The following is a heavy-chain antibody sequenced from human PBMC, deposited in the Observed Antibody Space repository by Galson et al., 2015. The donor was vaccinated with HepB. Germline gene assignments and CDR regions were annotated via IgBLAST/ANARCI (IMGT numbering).Heavy chain of an antibody. CDR2: ISPESGNT. CDR3: ARDVDHRFDH. Sequence: SVKVSCKASGYTFTSKGISWVRQAPGQGLEWMGWISPESGNTNYVQKLQGRVTMIRDTSTSTAYMELRSLRSDDTAVYYCARDVDHRFDHWGQGTLVTVSS. J-gene: IGHJ4*02. CDR1: GYTFTSKG. V-gene: IGHV1-18*01.